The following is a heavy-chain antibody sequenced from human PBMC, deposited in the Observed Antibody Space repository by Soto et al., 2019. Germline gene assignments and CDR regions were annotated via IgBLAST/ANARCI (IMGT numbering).Heavy chain of an antibody. J-gene: IGHJ6*02. D-gene: IGHD6-13*01. CDR3: ARDLAASYYYYYYAMDV. Sequence: GGSLRLSCAASGFTFSSYSMNWVRQAPGKGLEWVSYISSSSSTIYYADSVKGRFTISRDNAKNSLYLQMNSLRDEDTAVYYCARDLAASYYYYYYAMDVSGQGTTVTLSS. CDR2: ISSSSSTI. V-gene: IGHV3-48*02. CDR1: GFTFSSYS.